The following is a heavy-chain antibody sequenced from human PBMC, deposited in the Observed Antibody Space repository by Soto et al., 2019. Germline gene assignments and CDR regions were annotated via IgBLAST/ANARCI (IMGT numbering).Heavy chain of an antibody. J-gene: IGHJ6*02. D-gene: IGHD3-10*01. V-gene: IGHV4-39*01. Sequence: PSETLSLTCSVSGGSISGNSYFWGWIHQPPGKGLEWIGNIYYSGTTYYNPSLKSRVTISVDTSKNQFSLKLSSVTAADTAVYYCARRPRVWFGEMGYHYYYGMDVWGQGTTVTVSS. CDR3: ARRPRVWFGEMGYHYYYGMDV. CDR2: IYYSGTT. CDR1: GGSISGNSYF.